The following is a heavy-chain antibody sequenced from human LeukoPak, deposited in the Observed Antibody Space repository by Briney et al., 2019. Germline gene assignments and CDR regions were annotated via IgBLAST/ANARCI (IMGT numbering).Heavy chain of an antibody. CDR3: TKRVKYGGTWDHFAD. V-gene: IGHV3-23*01. CDR1: GFSFSTYA. J-gene: IGHJ4*02. D-gene: IGHD1-26*01. CDR2: ISGSGGGT. Sequence: GGSLRLSCAASGFSFSTYAMSWVRQAPGKGLEWVSGISGSGGGTYYADSVKGRFTISRDNSKSTLILQMNSLRVEDTALYYCTKRVKYGGTWDHFADWGQGTLVTVSS.